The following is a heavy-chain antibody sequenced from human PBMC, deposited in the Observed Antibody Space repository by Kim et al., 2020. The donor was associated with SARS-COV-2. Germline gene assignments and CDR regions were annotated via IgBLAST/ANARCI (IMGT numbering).Heavy chain of an antibody. CDR3: AREGNTMVRGVIIPNNPHGMDV. Sequence: GGSLRLSCAASGFTFSSYAMHWVRQAPGKGLEWVAVISYDGSNKYYADSVKGRFTISRDNSKNTLYLQTNSLRAEDTAVYYCAREGNTMVRGVIIPNNPHGMDVWGHGATVTASS. D-gene: IGHD3-10*01. CDR1: GFTFSSYA. V-gene: IGHV3-30-3*01. J-gene: IGHJ6*02. CDR2: ISYDGSNK.